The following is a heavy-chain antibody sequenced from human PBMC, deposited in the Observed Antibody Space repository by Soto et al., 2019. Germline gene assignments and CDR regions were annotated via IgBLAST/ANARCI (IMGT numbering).Heavy chain of an antibody. D-gene: IGHD3-22*01. J-gene: IGHJ6*02. Sequence: ASVKVSCKASGYTVTGYYMQWVRQAPGQGLEWMGWINPNSGGTHHAQEFQDRVTITRDTSITTAYMELSRLRYDDTAVYYCATKYYDDSSGYSAYDAMDVWGQGTTVTVSS. V-gene: IGHV1-2*02. CDR1: GYTVTGYY. CDR3: ATKYYDDSSGYSAYDAMDV. CDR2: INPNSGGT.